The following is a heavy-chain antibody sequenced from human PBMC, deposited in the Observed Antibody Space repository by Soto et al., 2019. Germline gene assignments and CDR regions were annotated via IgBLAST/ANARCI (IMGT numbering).Heavy chain of an antibody. CDR2: IYSGGSA. D-gene: IGHD6-13*01. V-gene: IGHV3-66*04. J-gene: IGHJ5*02. CDR1: GFTVSSNF. CDR3: ARHPERIAEIGWFDP. Sequence: GGSLRLSCAASGFTVSSNFMTWVRQAPGKGLEWVSVIYSGGSAYYADSVKGRFTISRDNAKNSLYLQMNSLRAEDTAVYYCARHPERIAEIGWFDPWGQGTLVTVSS.